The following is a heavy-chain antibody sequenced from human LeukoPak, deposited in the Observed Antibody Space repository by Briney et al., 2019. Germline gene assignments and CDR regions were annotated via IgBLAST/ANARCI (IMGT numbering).Heavy chain of an antibody. CDR2: LYASGFT. CDR3: ARFASSVSSHPVDY. CDR1: GYSVTTNY. J-gene: IGHJ4*02. Sequence: GGSLRLSCAASGYSVTTNYMTWVRQAPGKGLEWVSLLYASGFTQYADSVKGRFTISRDSSKNTLYLQMDNLRMEDTAVYYCARFASSVSSHPVDYWGQGTLVTVSS. V-gene: IGHV3-66*01. D-gene: IGHD3-22*01.